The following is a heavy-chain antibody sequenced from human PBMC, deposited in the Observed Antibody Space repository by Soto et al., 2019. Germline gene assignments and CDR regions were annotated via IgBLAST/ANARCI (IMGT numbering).Heavy chain of an antibody. V-gene: IGHV4-34*01. CDR1: RVSFSGSS. D-gene: IGHD3-10*01. Sequence: SETLSLTSTVSRVSFSGSSWSWIRQPPGKGLEWIGEINHSGSTNYNPSLKSRVTISVDTSKNQVSLKLSSVTAADTAVYYCARVSGIYYYGMDVWVQGTTVT. CDR2: INHSGST. CDR3: ARVSGIYYYGMDV. J-gene: IGHJ6*01.